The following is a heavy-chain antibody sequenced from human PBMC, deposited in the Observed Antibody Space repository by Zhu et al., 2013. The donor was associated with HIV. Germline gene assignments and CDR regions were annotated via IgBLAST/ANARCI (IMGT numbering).Heavy chain of an antibody. V-gene: IGHV4-30-4*01. Sequence: QVQLQESGPGLVKPSQTLSLTCTVSGGSISSGYYCWSWIRQPPGKGLEWIGYIYYNENTSYNPSLKSRSTISGDTSKNQFSLQLTSVTAADTAVYYCARLKYYYGSSGYPYGVDVWGQGTTVTVSS. D-gene: IGHD3-22*01. CDR3: ARLKYYYGSSGYPYGVDV. CDR1: GGSISSGYYC. J-gene: IGHJ6*02. CDR2: IYYNENT.